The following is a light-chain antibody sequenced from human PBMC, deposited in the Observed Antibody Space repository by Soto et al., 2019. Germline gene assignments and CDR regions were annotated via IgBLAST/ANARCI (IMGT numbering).Light chain of an antibody. CDR1: QSVSSSY. J-gene: IGKJ3*01. CDR2: GAS. CDR3: QQYGSSLFT. Sequence: EIELTRYPRALSLSPGESATLSCRASQSVSSSYLAWYQQKPGQAPRLLIYGASSRATGIPDRFSGSGSGTDFTLTISRLEPEDFAVYYCQQYGSSLFTFGPGTKVDIK. V-gene: IGKV3-20*01.